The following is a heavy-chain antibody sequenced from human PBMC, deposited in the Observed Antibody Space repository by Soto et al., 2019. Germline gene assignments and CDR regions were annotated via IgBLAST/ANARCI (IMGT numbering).Heavy chain of an antibody. Sequence: GGSLRLSCAASGFTFSSYAMSWVRQAPGKGLEWVSAISGSGGSTYYADSVKGRFTISRDNSKNTLYLQMNSLRAEDTAVYYCAKEESLPLQVGYGMDVWGQGTTVTVSS. CDR3: AKEESLPLQVGYGMDV. CDR2: ISGSGGST. J-gene: IGHJ6*02. V-gene: IGHV3-23*01. D-gene: IGHD4-4*01. CDR1: GFTFSSYA.